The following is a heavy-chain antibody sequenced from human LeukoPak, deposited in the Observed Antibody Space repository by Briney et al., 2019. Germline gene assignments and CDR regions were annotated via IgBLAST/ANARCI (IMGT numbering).Heavy chain of an antibody. CDR2: IWYDGSNK. CDR1: GFSFSSYG. D-gene: IGHD4-17*01. Sequence: PGRSLRLSCAASGFSFSSYGMHWVRQAPGKGLEWVAVIWYDGSNKYYADSVKGRFTISRDNSKNTLYLQMNSLRAEDTAVYYCVKDRTTSYFDYRGQGTLVTVSS. V-gene: IGHV3-33*06. CDR3: VKDRTTSYFDY. J-gene: IGHJ4*02.